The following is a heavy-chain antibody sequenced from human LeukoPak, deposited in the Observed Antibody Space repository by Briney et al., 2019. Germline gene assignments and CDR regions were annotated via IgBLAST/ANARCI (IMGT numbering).Heavy chain of an antibody. Sequence: GGSLRLSCAASGFTFSSYAMHWVRQAPGKGLEWVAVISYDGSNKYYADSVKGRFTISRDNAKNSLYLQMNSLRAEDTAVYYCARKYSGYDKTTSDYWGQGTLVTVSS. D-gene: IGHD5-12*01. CDR3: ARKYSGYDKTTSDY. CDR1: GFTFSSYA. J-gene: IGHJ4*02. CDR2: ISYDGSNK. V-gene: IGHV3-30-3*01.